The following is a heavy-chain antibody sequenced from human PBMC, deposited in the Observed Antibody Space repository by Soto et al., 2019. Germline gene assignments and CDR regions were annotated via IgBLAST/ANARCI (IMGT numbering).Heavy chain of an antibody. CDR2: IWYDGSNK. Sequence: QLHLVESGGGVVQPGRSLRLSCAASGFSFSTYGMHWVRQAPGKGLAWVAVIWYDGSNKYYADSVKGRFTISRDNSKNTLYLQMSSLRGEDTAVYYCVRSPMVRGASGPGHMDVWGKGTTVTVSS. CDR1: GFSFSTYG. J-gene: IGHJ6*03. V-gene: IGHV3-33*01. CDR3: VRSPMVRGASGPGHMDV. D-gene: IGHD3-10*01.